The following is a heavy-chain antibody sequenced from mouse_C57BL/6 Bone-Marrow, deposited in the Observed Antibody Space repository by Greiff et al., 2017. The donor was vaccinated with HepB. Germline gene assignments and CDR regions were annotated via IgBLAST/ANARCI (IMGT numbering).Heavy chain of an antibody. J-gene: IGHJ2*01. CDR3: ASLTTVVATRIFFDY. CDR2: IYPGDGDT. CDR1: GYAFSSSW. D-gene: IGHD1-1*01. V-gene: IGHV1-82*01. Sequence: VKLVESGPELVKPGASVKISCKASGYAFSSSWMNWVKQRPGKGLEWIGRIYPGDGDTNYNGKFKGKATLTADKSSSTAYMQLSSLTSEDSAVYFCASLTTVVATRIFFDYWGQGTTLTVSS.